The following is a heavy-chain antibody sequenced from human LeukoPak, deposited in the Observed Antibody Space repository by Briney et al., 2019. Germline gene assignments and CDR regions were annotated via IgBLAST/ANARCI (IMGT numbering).Heavy chain of an antibody. J-gene: IGHJ4*02. D-gene: IGHD3-10*01. Sequence: SETLSLTCTVSGGSISSYYWSWIRQPPGKGLEGIGYIYYSGSTNYNPSLKSRVAISVDTSKNQFSLKLSSVTAADTAVYYCARVDHYGSGSYYSPYFDYWGQGTLVTVSS. V-gene: IGHV4-59*01. CDR2: IYYSGST. CDR1: GGSISSYY. CDR3: ARVDHYGSGSYYSPYFDY.